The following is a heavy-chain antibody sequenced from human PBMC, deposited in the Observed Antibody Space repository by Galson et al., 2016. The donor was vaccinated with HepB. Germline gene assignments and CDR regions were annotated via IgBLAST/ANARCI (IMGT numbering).Heavy chain of an antibody. Sequence: SVKVSCKASGYLFTSYGISWVRQAPGQGLEWMGWISSYNGNTNYAQKLQGRVTMTTDTSTSTAYMELRSLRSDDTAVYYCAESVATRNYGYYYYGRDVWGQGTTVTVSS. J-gene: IGHJ6*02. CDR3: AESVATRNYGYYYYGRDV. CDR1: GYLFTSYG. V-gene: IGHV1-18*04. CDR2: ISSYNGNT. D-gene: IGHD1-7*01.